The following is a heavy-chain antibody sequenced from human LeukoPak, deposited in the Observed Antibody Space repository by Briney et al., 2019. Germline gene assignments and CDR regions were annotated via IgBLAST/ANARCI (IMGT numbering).Heavy chain of an antibody. V-gene: IGHV1-18*01. CDR2: ISAYNGNT. J-gene: IGHJ4*02. CDR1: GYRFTSYG. D-gene: IGHD5-12*01. CDR3: ARASRGYSGYDYVYYFDS. Sequence: VASVKVSCKASGYRFTSYGISWVRQAPGQGLEWMGWISAYNGNTNYAQKLQGRVTMTTDTSTSTAYMELRSLRSDDTAVYFCARASRGYSGYDYVYYFDSWGQGTLVSVSS.